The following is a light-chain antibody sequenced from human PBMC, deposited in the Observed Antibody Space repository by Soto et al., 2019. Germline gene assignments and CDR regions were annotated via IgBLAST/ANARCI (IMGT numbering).Light chain of an antibody. J-gene: IGKJ1*01. CDR1: QTISSW. CDR2: KAS. CDR3: QQYNSYSDA. Sequence: DIQMTQSPSTLSRSVGDRVTITCRASQTISSWLAWYQQKPGKAPKLLIYKASTLKSGVPSRFSGSGSGTEFTLTISSLQPDDFATYYCQQYNSYSDAFGQGTKVDI. V-gene: IGKV1-5*03.